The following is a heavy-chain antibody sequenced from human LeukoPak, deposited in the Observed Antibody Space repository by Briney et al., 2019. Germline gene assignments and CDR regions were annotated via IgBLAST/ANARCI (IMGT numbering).Heavy chain of an antibody. V-gene: IGHV4-59*01. CDR1: DGSITNYD. J-gene: IGHJ4*02. CDR2: GTA. CDR3: ATGRGPPVYHYFDC. Sequence: SETLSLTCTVSDGSITNYDWSWVRQPPGKGLESSGTANYNPSLRSRVTISIDTSKKHFFLKLKSVTAADTAVYYCATGRGPPVYHYFDCWGRGTLVTVSS. D-gene: IGHD3-10*01.